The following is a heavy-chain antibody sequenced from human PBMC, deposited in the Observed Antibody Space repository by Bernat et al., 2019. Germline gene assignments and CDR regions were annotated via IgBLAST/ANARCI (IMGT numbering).Heavy chain of an antibody. V-gene: IGHV5-51*01. CDR2: IYPGDSDT. J-gene: IGHJ4*02. D-gene: IGHD3-22*01. CDR3: ARGLDSSGADYYFDY. CDR1: GYSFTSYW. Sequence: EVQLVQSGAEVKKPGESLKISCKGSGYSFTSYWIGWVRQMPGKGLEWMGIIYPGDSDTRYSPSFQGQVTISADKSISTAYLQGSSLKASDTAMYYCARGLDSSGADYYFDYWGQGTLVTVSS.